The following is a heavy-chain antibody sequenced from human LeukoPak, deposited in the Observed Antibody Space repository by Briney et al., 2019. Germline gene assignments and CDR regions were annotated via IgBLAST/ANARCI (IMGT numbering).Heavy chain of an antibody. CDR1: AYTFTGYY. CDR2: INPNTGGT. D-gene: IGHD3-3*01. V-gene: IGHV1-2*02. J-gene: IGHJ6*03. Sequence: ASVKVSCKASAYTFTGYYMHWVRRAPGQGLEWMGWINPNTGGTNYAQKFQGRVTMTRDTSINTAYMELSRLRSDDTAVYYCARDHDFWSGSTYYMDVWGKGTTVTVSS. CDR3: ARDHDFWSGSTYYMDV.